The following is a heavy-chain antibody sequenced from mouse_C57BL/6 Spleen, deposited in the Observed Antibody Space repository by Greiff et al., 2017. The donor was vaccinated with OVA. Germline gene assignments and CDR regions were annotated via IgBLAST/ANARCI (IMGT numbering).Heavy chain of an antibody. Sequence: EVQGVESGGGLVKPGGSLKLSCAASGFTFSSYAMSWVRQTPEKRLEWVATISDGGSYTYYPDNVKGRFTISRDNAKNNLYLQMSHLKSEDTAMYYCARDRTAQATDFDYWGQGTTLTVSS. V-gene: IGHV5-4*01. CDR2: ISDGGSYT. D-gene: IGHD3-2*02. CDR1: GFTFSSYA. CDR3: ARDRTAQATDFDY. J-gene: IGHJ2*01.